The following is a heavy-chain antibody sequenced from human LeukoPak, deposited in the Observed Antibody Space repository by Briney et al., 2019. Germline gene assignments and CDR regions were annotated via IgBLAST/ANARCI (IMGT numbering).Heavy chain of an antibody. D-gene: IGHD1-14*01. CDR1: GYSFTSYY. CDR2: VNTNSGVT. Sequence: ASVKVSCKASGYSFTSYYIHWLRQAPGQRLEWLGSVNTNSGVTDYAQNFQGRVTMTRDTSISTAYMELSSLRSDDTAVYYCARAPTHHEIDIWGQGTMVTVSS. J-gene: IGHJ3*02. V-gene: IGHV1-2*02. CDR3: ARAPTHHEIDI.